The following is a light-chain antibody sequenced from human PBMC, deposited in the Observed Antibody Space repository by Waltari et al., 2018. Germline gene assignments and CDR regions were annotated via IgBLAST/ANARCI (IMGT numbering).Light chain of an antibody. Sequence: QSALTQPPSASGSPGQSITISCTGISTAVEGYDPVFWYQQHPGKAPKLLIYEVTKRPSGVPDRFSGSKSDNTASLAVSGLQAEDEADYYCSSYVGGSSLMFGGGTKLTVL. CDR3: SSYVGGSSLM. V-gene: IGLV2-8*01. CDR2: EVT. J-gene: IGLJ3*02. CDR1: STAVEGYDP.